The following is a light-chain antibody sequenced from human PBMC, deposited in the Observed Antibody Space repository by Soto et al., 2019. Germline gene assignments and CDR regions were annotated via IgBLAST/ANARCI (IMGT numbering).Light chain of an antibody. CDR3: ISYTSSSTSYV. J-gene: IGLJ1*01. V-gene: IGLV2-14*01. CDR1: SSDVGGYNY. Sequence: QSALTQPASVSGSPGQSITISCTGTSSDVGGYNYVAWYQQHPGKVPRLMIYEVSDRPSGVSNRFSGSKSGSTASLTISGLQAEDEADYYCISYTSSSTSYVFXTGTKGTVL. CDR2: EVS.